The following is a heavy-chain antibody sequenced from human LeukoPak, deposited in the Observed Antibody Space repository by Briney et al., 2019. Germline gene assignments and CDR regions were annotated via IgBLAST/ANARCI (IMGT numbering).Heavy chain of an antibody. Sequence: KVSCKTSGYTFINYGFTWVRQAPGQGLEWMGIIYPGDSDTRYSPSFQGQVTISADKSISTAYLQWSSLKASDTAMYYCARRFLEWFEDAFDIWGQGTMVTVSS. CDR3: ARRFLEWFEDAFDI. J-gene: IGHJ3*02. CDR2: IYPGDSDT. V-gene: IGHV5-51*01. D-gene: IGHD3-3*01. CDR1: GYTFINYG.